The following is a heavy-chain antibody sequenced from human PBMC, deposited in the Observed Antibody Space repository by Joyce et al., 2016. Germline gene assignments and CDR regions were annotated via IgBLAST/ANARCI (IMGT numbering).Heavy chain of an antibody. CDR1: SGSISSGPYY. CDR2: IHYSGST. CDR3: ARSGSSGANDGFDI. Sequence: QVQLQESGPGLVKPSQTLSLTCAVSSGSISSGPYYWSWIRQHPGKGLEYIGYIHYSGSTYYNPSIKGRVSIAVDTARNQFSLKLNSVIAADTAFYYCARSGSSGANDGFDIWGQGRKVTVSS. J-gene: IGHJ3*02. D-gene: IGHD3-22*01. V-gene: IGHV4-31*11.